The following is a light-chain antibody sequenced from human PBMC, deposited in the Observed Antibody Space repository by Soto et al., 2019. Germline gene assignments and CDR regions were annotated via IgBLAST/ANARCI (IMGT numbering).Light chain of an antibody. CDR2: GAS. Sequence: ETMMTQSPATLSVSPGERATLSCRASQSVSNNLAWYQQKPGQAPRLLIYGASTRATGIPARFSGSGSGTDFTLTISSLQSEYFAVYYCQQYNNWPQTFGPGTKVDIK. CDR3: QQYNNWPQT. CDR1: QSVSNN. V-gene: IGKV3-15*01. J-gene: IGKJ3*01.